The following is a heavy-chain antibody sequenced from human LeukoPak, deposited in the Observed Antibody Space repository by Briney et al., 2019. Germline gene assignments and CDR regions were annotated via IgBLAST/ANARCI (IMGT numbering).Heavy chain of an antibody. J-gene: IGHJ3*02. D-gene: IGHD1-26*01. V-gene: IGHV1-2*02. Sequence: GASVKVSCKASGYTFTGYYMHWVRQAPGQGLEWMGWINPNSGGTNYARKFQGRVTMTRDTSISTAYMELSRLRSDDTAVYYCARDSVGATSDIWGQGTMVTVSS. CDR1: GYTFTGYY. CDR2: INPNSGGT. CDR3: ARDSVGATSDI.